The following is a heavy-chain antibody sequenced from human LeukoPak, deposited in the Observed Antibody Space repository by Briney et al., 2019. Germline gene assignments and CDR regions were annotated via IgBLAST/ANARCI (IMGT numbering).Heavy chain of an antibody. J-gene: IGHJ4*02. D-gene: IGHD6-19*01. CDR1: GFTFSRFG. V-gene: IGHV3-33*05. CDR3: VRSLYTNGWYYYDY. CDR2: FSYNGINK. Sequence: TGGSLRLSCAASGFTFSRFGMHWVRQAPGKGLEWVAVFSYNGINKDYAGSVKGRFTISRDNSKNTLSLQMDSLRAEDTAMYYCVRSLYTNGWYYYDYWGQGTLVTVSS.